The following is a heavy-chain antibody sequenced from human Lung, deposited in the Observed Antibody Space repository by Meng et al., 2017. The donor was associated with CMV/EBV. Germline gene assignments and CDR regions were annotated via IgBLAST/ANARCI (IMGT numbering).Heavy chain of an antibody. CDR1: GFIFSDHY. J-gene: IGHJ3*01. CDR3: TKGYSGIDVYAFDV. V-gene: IGHV3-72*01. CDR2: VGNKVSRYST. D-gene: IGHD1-26*01. Sequence: SLKISCAGSGFIFSDHYIDWVRQAPGKGLQWVGGVGNKVSRYSTEFAAAVTDRFSFSREDSDNSVYLQMHRLKIEDTAVYYRTKGYSGIDVYAFDVLGRGXKVTAS.